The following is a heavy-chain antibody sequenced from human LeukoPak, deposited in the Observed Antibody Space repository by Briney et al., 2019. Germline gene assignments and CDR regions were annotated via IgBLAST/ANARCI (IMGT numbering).Heavy chain of an antibody. D-gene: IGHD4-11*01. J-gene: IGHJ6*02. CDR1: GGSFSGYY. CDR2: INHSGST. CDR3: ARGPYYSNGYYYYGMDV. V-gene: IGHV4-34*01. Sequence: SETLSLTCAVYGGSFSGYYWSWIRQPPGKGLEWIGEINHSGSTNYNPSLKSRVTISVDTSKNQFSLKLSPVTAADTAVYYCARGPYYSNGYYYYGMDVWGQGTTVTVSS.